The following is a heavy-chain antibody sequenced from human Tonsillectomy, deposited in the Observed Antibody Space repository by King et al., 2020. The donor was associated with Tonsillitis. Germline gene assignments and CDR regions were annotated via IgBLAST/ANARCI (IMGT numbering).Heavy chain of an antibody. CDR1: GGSISSYY. D-gene: IGHD2-2*01. V-gene: IGHV4-59*01. Sequence: QLQESGPGLVKPSETLSLTCPVSGGSISSYYWSWIRQPPGKGLEWIGYIYYSGSTKYNPSLKSRVTISVDTSKNQFSLKLSSVTAADTAVYYCARDKGVYQLPGAFDIWGQGRMVTVSS. J-gene: IGHJ3*02. CDR3: ARDKGVYQLPGAFDI. CDR2: IYYSGST.